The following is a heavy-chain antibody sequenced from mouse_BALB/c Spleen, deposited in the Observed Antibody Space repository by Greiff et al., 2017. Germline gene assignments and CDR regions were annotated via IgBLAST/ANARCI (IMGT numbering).Heavy chain of an antibody. CDR3: ARDQSSSSFAY. D-gene: IGHD1-1*01. J-gene: IGHJ3*01. CDR2: IRNKANGYTT. Sequence: EVHLVESGGGLVQPGGSLRLSCATSGFTFTDYYMSWVRQPPGKALEWLGFIRNKANGYTTEYSASVKGRFTISRDNSQSILYLQMNTLRAEDSATYYCARDQSSSSFAYWGQGTLVTVSA. CDR1: GFTFTDYY. V-gene: IGHV7-3*02.